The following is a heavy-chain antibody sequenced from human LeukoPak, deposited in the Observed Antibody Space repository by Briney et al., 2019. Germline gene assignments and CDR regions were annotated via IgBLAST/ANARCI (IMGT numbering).Heavy chain of an antibody. D-gene: IGHD3-9*01. J-gene: IGHJ5*02. Sequence: GGSLRLSCVASGFKFSHYSMNWGRQALGKGLEWISYISSSSSTIYDADSVKGPFTISRDSAKNSLYLQMNSLRAEDTAVYCCARSGTTSDSLTGQNWFDPWGQGTLVTVSS. V-gene: IGHV3-48*01. CDR1: GFKFSHYS. CDR2: ISSSSSTI. CDR3: ARSGTTSDSLTGQNWFDP.